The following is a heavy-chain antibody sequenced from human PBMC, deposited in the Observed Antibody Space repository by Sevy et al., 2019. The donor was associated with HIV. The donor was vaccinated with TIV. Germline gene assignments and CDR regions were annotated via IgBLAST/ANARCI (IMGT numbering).Heavy chain of an antibody. J-gene: IGHJ5*02. CDR2: IIPIFGTA. Sequence: ASVKVSCKASGGTFSSYAISWVRQAPGQGLEWMGGIIPIFGTANYSQKFQGRGTITADESTSTAYMELSSLRSEDTAVYYCARGGDCSSTSCYDNWFDPWGQGTLVTVSS. CDR3: ARGGDCSSTSCYDNWFDP. D-gene: IGHD2-2*01. V-gene: IGHV1-69*13. CDR1: GGTFSSYA.